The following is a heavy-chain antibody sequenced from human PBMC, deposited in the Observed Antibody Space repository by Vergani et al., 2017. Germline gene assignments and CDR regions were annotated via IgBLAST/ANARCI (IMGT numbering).Heavy chain of an antibody. CDR3: ARYGKEPVAHPYYFDY. CDR1: GYTFTGYY. V-gene: IGHV5-10-1*01. CDR2: IDPSDSYT. D-gene: IGHD3-10*01. Sequence: VQLVQSGAEVKKPGASVKVSCKASGYTFTGYYMHWVRQMPGKGLEWMGRIDPSDSYTNYSPSFQGHVTISADKSISTAYLQWSSLKASDTAMYYCARYGKEPVAHPYYFDYWGQGTLVTVSS. J-gene: IGHJ4*02.